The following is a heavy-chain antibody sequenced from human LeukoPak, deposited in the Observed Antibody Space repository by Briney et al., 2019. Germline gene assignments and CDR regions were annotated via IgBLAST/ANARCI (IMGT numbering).Heavy chain of an antibody. CDR1: GFTFDDYT. CDR2: ISWNSGSI. CDR3: AKTGITMVRGVIIDAFDI. J-gene: IGHJ3*02. Sequence: QPGGSLRLSCAASGFTFDDYTMHWVRQAPGKGLEWVSGISWNSGSIGYADSVKGRFTISRDNAKNSLYLQMNSLRAEDTALYYCAKTGITMVRGVIIDAFDIWGQGTMVTVSS. D-gene: IGHD3-10*01. V-gene: IGHV3-9*01.